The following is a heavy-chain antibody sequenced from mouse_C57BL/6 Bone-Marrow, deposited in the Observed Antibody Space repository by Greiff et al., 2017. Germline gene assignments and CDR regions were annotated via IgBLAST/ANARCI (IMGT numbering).Heavy chain of an antibody. CDR3: ARDYGSSGVYWYFDV. D-gene: IGHD1-1*01. CDR1: GFTFSDYG. CDR2: ISSGSSTI. J-gene: IGHJ1*03. V-gene: IGHV5-17*01. Sequence: EVKLVESGGGLVKPGGSLKLSCAASGFTFSDYGMHWVRQAPEKGLEWVAYISSGSSTIYYADTVKGRFTISRDNAKNTLFLQMTSLRSEDTAMYYCARDYGSSGVYWYFDVWGTGTTVTVSS.